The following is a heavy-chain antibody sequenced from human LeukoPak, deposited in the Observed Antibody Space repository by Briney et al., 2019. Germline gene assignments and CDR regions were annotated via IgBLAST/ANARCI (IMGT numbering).Heavy chain of an antibody. D-gene: IGHD6-19*01. J-gene: IGHJ4*02. V-gene: IGHV3-66*01. CDR2: LNSGGNT. CDR1: GFTVSSNY. Sequence: GGSLRHSCAASGFTVSSNYMTWVRQAPGKGLEWVSSLNSGGNTYYADSVKDRFTISRDNSQNTVYLQMSSLRAEDTAVYYCARLRYSSGPLGFWGQGTLVTVSS. CDR3: ARLRYSSGPLGF.